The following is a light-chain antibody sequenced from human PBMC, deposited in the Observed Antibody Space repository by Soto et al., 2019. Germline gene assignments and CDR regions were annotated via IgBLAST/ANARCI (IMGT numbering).Light chain of an antibody. Sequence: QTVVTQPPSASGTPGQRVTISCSGSSSNIGSDNVNWYQQLPLTAPKLLIYDNNKRPSGVPDRFSGSKSGTSASLAISGLQSEDEADYYCAAWDGSLNGWVFGGGTKLTVL. CDR2: DNN. CDR1: SSNIGSDN. J-gene: IGLJ3*02. V-gene: IGLV1-44*01. CDR3: AAWDGSLNGWV.